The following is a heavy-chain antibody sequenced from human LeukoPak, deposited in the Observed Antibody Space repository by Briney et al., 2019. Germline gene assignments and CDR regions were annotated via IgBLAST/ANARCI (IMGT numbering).Heavy chain of an antibody. V-gene: IGHV1-69*13. D-gene: IGHD3-10*01. Sequence: GASVKVSCKASGGTFSSYAISWVRQAPGQGLEWMGGIIPIFGTANYAQKFQGRVTITADESTSTAYMELSSLRSEDTAVYYCARAEFYYYGSGSYSHYFDYWGQGTLVTVSS. CDR3: ARAEFYYYGSGSYSHYFDY. CDR1: GGTFSSYA. CDR2: IIPIFGTA. J-gene: IGHJ4*02.